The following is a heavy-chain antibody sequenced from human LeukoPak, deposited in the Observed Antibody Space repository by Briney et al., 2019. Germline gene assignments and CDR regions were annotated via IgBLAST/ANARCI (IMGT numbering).Heavy chain of an antibody. CDR1: GYDFTTYW. Sequence: GESLKISCKVSGYDFTTYWVGWVRQMPGKGLEWMGIIYPGDSDTKYSPSFQGQVTMSVDQSVTTAYLQWSSLRASDTAIYYCARGGNGYSYFYGLDVWGQGTTVTVSS. J-gene: IGHJ6*02. V-gene: IGHV5-51*01. D-gene: IGHD5-24*01. CDR2: IYPGDSDT. CDR3: ARGGNGYSYFYGLDV.